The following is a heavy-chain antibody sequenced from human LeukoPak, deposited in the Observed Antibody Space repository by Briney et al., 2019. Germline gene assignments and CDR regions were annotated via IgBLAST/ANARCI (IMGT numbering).Heavy chain of an antibody. J-gene: IGHJ3*02. Sequence: ASMKVSCKASGYTFTKYGISWVRHAPGQGLEWVGGITAAHKDTSYAQKFQGRVTVTTDTSTNTASMELRSLRSDDTAVYYCAISYNYDSSPYFDEAFDIWGQGTEVTVAS. D-gene: IGHD3-22*01. CDR2: ITAAHKDT. V-gene: IGHV1-18*01. CDR3: AISYNYDSSPYFDEAFDI. CDR1: GYTFTKYG.